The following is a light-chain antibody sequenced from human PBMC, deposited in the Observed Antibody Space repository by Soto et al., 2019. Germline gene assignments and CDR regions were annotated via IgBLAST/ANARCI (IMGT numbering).Light chain of an antibody. V-gene: IGLV2-8*01. CDR1: SSDVGGYNY. CDR3: LSYADTAYV. J-gene: IGLJ1*01. Sequence: QSALTQPPSASGSPGQSVTISCAGTSSDVGGYNYVSWYQQYPGKVPKLMIYEVSERPSGVPDRFSGYKSGNTAVLTVSGLQAEDEADYYGLSYADTAYVFGTGTKLTVL. CDR2: EVS.